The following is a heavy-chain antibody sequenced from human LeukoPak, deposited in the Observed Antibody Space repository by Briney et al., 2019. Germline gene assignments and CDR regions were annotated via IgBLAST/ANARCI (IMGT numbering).Heavy chain of an antibody. D-gene: IGHD6-19*01. CDR3: AKSGGSSGWLY. Sequence: PGGSLRLSCAASGFTFSSYAMSWVRQAPGKGLEWVSAISGSGGSTYYAGSVKGRFTISRDNSKNTLYLQMHSLRAEDTAVYYCAKSGGSSGWLYWGQGTLVTVSS. V-gene: IGHV3-23*01. J-gene: IGHJ4*02. CDR1: GFTFSSYA. CDR2: ISGSGGST.